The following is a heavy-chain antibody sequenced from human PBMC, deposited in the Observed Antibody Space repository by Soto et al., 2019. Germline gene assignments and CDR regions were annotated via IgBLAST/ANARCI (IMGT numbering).Heavy chain of an antibody. V-gene: IGHV3-23*01. CDR1: GFPFSSYA. D-gene: IGHD3-22*01. CDR3: ARSLFMVAPDSEPFVY. J-gene: IGHJ4*02. CDR2: ISGGGNDR. Sequence: VQLRESGGSLVQPGGSLTLSCAASGFPFSSYAMSWVRQTPEGGLEWVAAISGGGNDRYYADFVQGRFTFSRDNSRNILYLHMNSLRADDTAMYFCARSLFMVAPDSEPFVYWGQGTLVTVSS.